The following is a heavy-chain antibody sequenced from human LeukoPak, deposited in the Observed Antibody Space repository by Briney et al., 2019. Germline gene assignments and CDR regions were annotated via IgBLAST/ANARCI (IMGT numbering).Heavy chain of an antibody. CDR1: GFTFSSYA. V-gene: IGHV3-23*01. CDR2: ISGSGGST. Sequence: PGGSLRLSCAASGFTFSSYAMSWVRQAPGKGLEWVSAISGSGGSTYYADSVKGRFTISRDNSKNTLYLQVNSLRAEDTAVYYCAKVRPRYCSSTSCYSGTYYFDYWGQGTLATVSS. D-gene: IGHD2-2*01. J-gene: IGHJ4*02. CDR3: AKVRPRYCSSTSCYSGTYYFDY.